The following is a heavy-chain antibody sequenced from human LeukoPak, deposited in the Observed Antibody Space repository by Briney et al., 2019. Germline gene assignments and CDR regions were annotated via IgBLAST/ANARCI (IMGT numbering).Heavy chain of an antibody. CDR1: GFTFSSYW. CDR3: ARGSSVVALD. J-gene: IGHJ4*02. D-gene: IGHD2-15*01. V-gene: IGHV3-74*01. CDR2: ITSQGSST. Sequence: HPGGSLRLSCAASGFTFSSYWMHWVRQAPGKGLVWVSRITSQGSSTSYADSVKGRFTISRDNAKNTLYLQTNSLRAEDTAVYYCARGSSVVALDWGQGTLVTVSS.